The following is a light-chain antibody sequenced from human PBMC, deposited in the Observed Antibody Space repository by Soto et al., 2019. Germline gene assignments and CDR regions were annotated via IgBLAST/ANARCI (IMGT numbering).Light chain of an antibody. J-gene: IGKJ1*01. CDR1: QSISNN. CDR2: GAS. Sequence: EIVMTQSPATLSVSPGERATLSCRASQSISNNLAWYHQRPGQAPRLLIYGASTRATGIPARFSGSGSGTEFTLTISSLQTEDFAVYYCQQYNNWWTFGQGTRVEIK. V-gene: IGKV3-15*01. CDR3: QQYNNWWT.